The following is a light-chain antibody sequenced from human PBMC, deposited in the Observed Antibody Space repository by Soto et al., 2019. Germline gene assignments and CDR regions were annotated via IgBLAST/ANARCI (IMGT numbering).Light chain of an antibody. V-gene: IGKV3-20*01. J-gene: IGKJ4*01. CDR2: DAS. CDR3: QQFSSYPLT. Sequence: EIVFTQFPDTLSLSPGERATLSCRASQTVRNNYLAWYQQKPGQAPRLLIYDASSRATGIPDRFSGGGSGTDFTLTISRLEPEDFAVYYCQQFSSYPLTFGGGTKVDIK. CDR1: QTVRNNY.